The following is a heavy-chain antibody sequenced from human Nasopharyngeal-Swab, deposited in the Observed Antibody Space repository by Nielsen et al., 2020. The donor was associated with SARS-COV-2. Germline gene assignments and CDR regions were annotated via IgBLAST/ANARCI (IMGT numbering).Heavy chain of an antibody. Sequence: VRQAPGKGLEWVAVIWYDGGNKYYADSVKGRFTISRDNSKNTLYLQMNSLRAEDTAVYYCARASIAAAGTRIYYYGMDVWGQGTTVTVSS. CDR2: IWYDGGNK. V-gene: IGHV3-33*01. J-gene: IGHJ6*02. CDR3: ARASIAAAGTRIYYYGMDV. D-gene: IGHD6-13*01.